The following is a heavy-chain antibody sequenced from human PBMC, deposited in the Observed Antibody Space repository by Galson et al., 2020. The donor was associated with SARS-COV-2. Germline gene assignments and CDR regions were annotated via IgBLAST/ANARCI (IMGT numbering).Heavy chain of an antibody. CDR2: INHSGST. J-gene: IGHJ6*02. D-gene: IGHD4-17*01. V-gene: IGHV4-34*01. Sequence: SETLSLTCAVYGGSFSGYYWSWIRQPPGKGLEWIGEINHSGSTNYNPSLKSRVTISVDTSKNQFSLKLSSVTAADTAVYYCARASTVTTFFAYYYYGMDVWGQGTTVTVSS. CDR3: ARASTVTTFFAYYYYGMDV. CDR1: GGSFSGYY.